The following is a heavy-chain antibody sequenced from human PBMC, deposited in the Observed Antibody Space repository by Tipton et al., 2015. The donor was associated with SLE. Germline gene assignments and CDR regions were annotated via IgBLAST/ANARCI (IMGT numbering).Heavy chain of an antibody. CDR3: ARNPTSYCSGGSCYSPWFDP. J-gene: IGHJ5*02. CDR2: ISHSGST. CDR1: GGSFSGYY. Sequence: TLSLTCAVSGGSFSGYYWGWIRQPPGKGLEWIGEISHSGSTKYDVSFSGRITMSLDTSKNQFSLKLSSVTAADTAVYYCARNPTSYCSGGSCYSPWFDPWGQGTLVTVSS. D-gene: IGHD2-15*01. V-gene: IGHV4-34*01.